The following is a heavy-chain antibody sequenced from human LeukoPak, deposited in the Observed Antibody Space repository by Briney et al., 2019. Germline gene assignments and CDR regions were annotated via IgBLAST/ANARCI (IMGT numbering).Heavy chain of an antibody. CDR3: ARDYNGHWSVDY. J-gene: IGHJ4*02. Sequence: GSLRLSFAASGFPFNSYHIHWVRQAPGKGLEWVALISPNGNNKHYADSVKGRFTLSRDNSKNTLNLQMNSLRVEDTALYYCARDYNGHWSVDYWGQGTLVTVSS. D-gene: IGHD3-10*01. CDR2: ISPNGNNK. V-gene: IGHV3-30*04. CDR1: GFPFNSYH.